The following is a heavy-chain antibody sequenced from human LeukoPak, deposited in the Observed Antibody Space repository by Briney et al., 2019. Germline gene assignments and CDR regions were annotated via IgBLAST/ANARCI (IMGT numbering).Heavy chain of an antibody. CDR3: ARRQGYCSGGSCYSGYYFDY. D-gene: IGHD2-15*01. J-gene: IGHJ4*02. CDR2: IYHSGST. CDR1: GYSISSGYY. V-gene: IGHV4-38-2*01. Sequence: SETLSLTCAVSGYSISSGYYWGWIRQPPGKGLEWIGSIYHSGSTYYNPSLKSRVTISVDTPKNQFSLKLSSVTAADTAVYYCARRQGYCSGGSCYSGYYFDYWGQGTLVTVSS.